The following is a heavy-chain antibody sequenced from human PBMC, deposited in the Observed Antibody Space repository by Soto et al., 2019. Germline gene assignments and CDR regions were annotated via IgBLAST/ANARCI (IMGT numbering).Heavy chain of an antibody. CDR1: GFNFSDFW. J-gene: IGHJ6*03. CDR3: ARGAKGAYYVDV. D-gene: IGHD2-21*01. V-gene: IGHV3-74*01. Sequence: EVQLVESGGGLVQTGGSLRLSCAASGFNFSDFWLHWVRQAAEKGLVWVARIKSDGGSANYADSVKGRFTIFRDNAKNTVYLQMDSLRAEDTAVYYCARGAKGAYYVDVWGKGTKVTVSS. CDR2: IKSDGGSA.